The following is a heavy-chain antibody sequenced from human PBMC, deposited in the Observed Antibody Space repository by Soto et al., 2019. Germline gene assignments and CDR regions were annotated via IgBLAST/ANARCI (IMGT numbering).Heavy chain of an antibody. Sequence: QLQLQESGSGLVKPSETLSLTCTVSNGSISSRSSYWGWIRQTPGKGLEWIGSIYYIGNTYYNPSLKSRVTRSRDTAKTQFSLKLNSVTAADTAVYFCGGQDYGAKGYYFDNWGQGTLVTVSS. J-gene: IGHJ4*02. D-gene: IGHD4-17*01. V-gene: IGHV4-39*01. CDR1: NGSISSRSSY. CDR3: GGQDYGAKGYYFDN. CDR2: IYYIGNT.